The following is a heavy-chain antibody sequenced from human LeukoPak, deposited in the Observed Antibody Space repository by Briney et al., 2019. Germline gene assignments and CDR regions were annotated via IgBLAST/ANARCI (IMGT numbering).Heavy chain of an antibody. V-gene: IGHV3-23*01. D-gene: IGHD5-12*01. CDR1: GFLFRDAP. J-gene: IGHJ3*01. Sequence: GGSLRLSCAASGFLFRDAPMTWVRQAPGKGLEGVSLIYSSGLNTYYADSVRGRFTISRDNSKNTLSLQMNSLRVEDTAIYYCARDIELSTWGLGTLVTVS. CDR2: IYSSGLNT. CDR3: ARDIELST.